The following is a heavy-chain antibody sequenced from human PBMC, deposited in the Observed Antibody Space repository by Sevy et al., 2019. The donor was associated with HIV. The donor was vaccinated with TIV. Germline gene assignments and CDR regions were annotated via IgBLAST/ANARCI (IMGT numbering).Heavy chain of an antibody. CDR1: GDSVSSNSAA. CDR2: TYYRSKWYN. CDR3: AREGNSYYYGSGSYYKGGDAFDI. D-gene: IGHD3-10*01. J-gene: IGHJ3*02. V-gene: IGHV6-1*01. Sequence: QSQTLSLTCAISGDSVSSNSAAWNWIRQSPSRGLEWLGRTYYRSKWYNDYAVSVKSRITINPDTSKNQFSLQLNSVTPEETAVYYCAREGNSYYYGSGSYYKGGDAFDIWGQGTMVTVS.